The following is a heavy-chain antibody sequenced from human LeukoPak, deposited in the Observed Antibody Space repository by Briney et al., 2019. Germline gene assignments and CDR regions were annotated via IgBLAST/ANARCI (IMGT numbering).Heavy chain of an antibody. D-gene: IGHD2-2*01. CDR3: AKGYCSSTTCSLDY. CDR1: EFTFNSYA. V-gene: IGHV3-23*01. Sequence: GGSLRLSCAASEFTFNSYAMSWVRQAPGKGLEWVSGIGSGGTTYYADSVKGRFTISRDNSKNTLYLQMNSLRAEDTAVYYCAKGYCSSTTCSLDYWGQGTLVTVSS. J-gene: IGHJ4*02. CDR2: IGSGGTT.